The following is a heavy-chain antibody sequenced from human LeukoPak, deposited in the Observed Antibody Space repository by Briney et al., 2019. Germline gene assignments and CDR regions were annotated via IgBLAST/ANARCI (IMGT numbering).Heavy chain of an antibody. V-gene: IGHV4-39*07. Sequence: SETLSLTCTVSGGSISSGSHYWSWIRQPPGKGLEWIGEINHSGSTNYNPSLKSRVTISVDTSKNQFSLKLSSVTAADTAVYYCARLGGIFYFDYWGQGTLVTVSS. CDR2: INHSGST. CDR1: GGSISSGSHY. CDR3: ARLGGIFYFDY. J-gene: IGHJ4*02. D-gene: IGHD1-26*01.